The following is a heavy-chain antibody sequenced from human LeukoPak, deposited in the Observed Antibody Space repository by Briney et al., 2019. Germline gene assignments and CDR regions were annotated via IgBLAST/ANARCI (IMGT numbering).Heavy chain of an antibody. Sequence: GGSLRLSCAASGFTFDNYGMSWVRQAPGKGLEWVSVTYGGGSTYYADSVKGRFTISRDNSKNTLFLQMNSLRAEDTAVYFCARGGRDAFDIWGRGTMVTVSS. CDR1: GFTFDNYG. CDR2: TYGGGST. J-gene: IGHJ3*02. V-gene: IGHV3-53*01. D-gene: IGHD1-26*01. CDR3: ARGGRDAFDI.